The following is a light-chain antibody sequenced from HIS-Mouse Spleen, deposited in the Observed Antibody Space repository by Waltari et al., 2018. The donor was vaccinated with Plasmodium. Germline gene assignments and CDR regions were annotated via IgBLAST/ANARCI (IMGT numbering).Light chain of an antibody. Sequence: IQMTQSPSSLSASVGDRVTLTCWASQSISRYLNWYQQKSGKAPKLLINAASSLQSGVPSRFSGSGSGTDFTLSISSLQPEDFATYYCQQSYSTWTFGQGTKVEIK. CDR2: AAS. CDR1: QSISRY. CDR3: QQSYSTWT. J-gene: IGKJ1*01. V-gene: IGKV1-39*01.